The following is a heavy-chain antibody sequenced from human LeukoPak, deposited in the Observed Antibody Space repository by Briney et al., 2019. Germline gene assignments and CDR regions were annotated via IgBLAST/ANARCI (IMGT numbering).Heavy chain of an antibody. J-gene: IGHJ4*02. V-gene: IGHV3-74*01. CDR1: GCTFSSYW. D-gene: IGHD1-26*01. CDR2: INSDGSST. Sequence: GGSLRLSCAASGCTFSSYWMHWVRQAPGKGLVWVSRINSDGSSTSYADSVKGRFTISRDNAKNTLYLQMNSLRAEDTAVYYCAYSGSYYGGIDYWGQGTLVTVSS. CDR3: AYSGSYYGGIDY.